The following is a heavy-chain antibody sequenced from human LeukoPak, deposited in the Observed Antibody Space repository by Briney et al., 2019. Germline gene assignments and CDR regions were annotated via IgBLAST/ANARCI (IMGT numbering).Heavy chain of an antibody. CDR1: GFTFSSYG. CDR2: IRYDGSNK. V-gene: IGHV3-30*02. CDR3: AKVKSSGWYGNFDY. D-gene: IGHD6-19*01. Sequence: GGSLRLSCAASGFTFSSYGMHWVRQAPGKGLEWVAFIRYDGSNKYYADSVKGRFTISRDNSKNTLYLQMNSLRAEDTAVYYCAKVKSSGWYGNFDYWGQGTLVTVSS. J-gene: IGHJ4*02.